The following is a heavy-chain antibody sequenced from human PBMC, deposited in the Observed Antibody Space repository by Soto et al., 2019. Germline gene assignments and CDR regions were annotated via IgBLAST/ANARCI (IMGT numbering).Heavy chain of an antibody. Sequence: SETLSLTCTVSGGSISSSSHYWGWIRQYPGKGLEWLGSIYYSGSTYYNPSLKSRVTISVDTSKNQFSLKLSSVTTADTAVYYCARDPHTVFATCGQGTLVTVSS. D-gene: IGHD3-3*01. CDR3: ARDPHTVFAT. J-gene: IGHJ1*01. CDR2: IYYSGST. V-gene: IGHV4-39*07. CDR1: GGSISSSSHY.